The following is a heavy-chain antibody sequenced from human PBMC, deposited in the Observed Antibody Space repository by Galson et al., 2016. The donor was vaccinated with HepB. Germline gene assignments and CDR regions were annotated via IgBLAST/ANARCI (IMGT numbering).Heavy chain of an antibody. V-gene: IGHV4-59*08. D-gene: IGHD2-8*01. J-gene: IGHJ6*02. CDR2: ISHTGAT. Sequence: SETLSLTCTVSGDFINGSYWAWIRQPPGRGLAYLGHISHTGATSYNPSLNSRLPMSVDTSKNQFSLRLSSVTVADTAVYYCAMQGRPLLMWLDVWGQGSTVTVSS. CDR3: AMQGRPLLMWLDV. CDR1: GDFINGSY.